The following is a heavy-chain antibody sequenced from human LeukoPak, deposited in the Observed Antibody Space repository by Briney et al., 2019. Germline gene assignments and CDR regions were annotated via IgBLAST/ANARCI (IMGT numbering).Heavy chain of an antibody. CDR2: ISISGTYT. D-gene: IGHD1-26*01. Sequence: PGGSLRLSCAASGFTFSDYYMSWIRQAPGKGLEWVSYISISGTYTNYADSVKGRFTISRDSAKNSLYLQMNSLRAEDTAVYYCARCGTPNNYHYYGMDVWGQGTTVTVSS. J-gene: IGHJ6*02. CDR1: GFTFSDYY. CDR3: ARCGTPNNYHYYGMDV. V-gene: IGHV3-11*03.